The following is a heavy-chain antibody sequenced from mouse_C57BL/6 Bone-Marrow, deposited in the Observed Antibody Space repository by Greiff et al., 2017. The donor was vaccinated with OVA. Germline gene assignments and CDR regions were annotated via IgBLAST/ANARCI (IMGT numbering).Heavy chain of an antibody. CDR1: GYAFTNYL. V-gene: IGHV1-54*01. CDR3: ARDGNYLDY. J-gene: IGHJ2*01. Sequence: VQLQQSGAELVRPGTSVKVSCKASGYAFTNYLIEWVKQRPGQGLEWIGVINPGSGGTNYNEKFKGKATLTADKSSSTAYMQLSSLTSEDSAVYFCARDGNYLDYWGQGTTLTVSS. CDR2: INPGSGGT. D-gene: IGHD2-1*01.